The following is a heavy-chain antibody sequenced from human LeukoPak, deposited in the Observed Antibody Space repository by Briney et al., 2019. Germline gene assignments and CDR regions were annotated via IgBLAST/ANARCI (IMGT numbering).Heavy chain of an antibody. V-gene: IGHV3-23*01. D-gene: IGHD5-24*01. CDR3: AKAGDAWGYNSPLGGRFDY. CDR1: GFTFSSYG. Sequence: GRSLRLSCAASGFTFSSYGMSWVRQAPGRGLEWVSAISGSGVSTYYADTVKGRFTISRDNSKNRLYLQMNSLRAEDTAVYYCAKAGDAWGYNSPLGGRFDYWGQGTLVTVSS. CDR2: ISGSGVST. J-gene: IGHJ4*02.